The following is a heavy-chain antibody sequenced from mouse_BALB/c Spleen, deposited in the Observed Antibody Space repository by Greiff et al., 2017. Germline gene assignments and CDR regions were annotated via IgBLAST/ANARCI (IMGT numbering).Heavy chain of an antibody. V-gene: IGHV5-9-3*01. CDR3: ARRGAWFAY. CDR2: ISSGGSYT. CDR1: GFTFSSYA. Sequence: EVQGVESGGGLVKPGGSLKLSCAASGFTFSSYAMSWVRQTPEKRLEWVATISSGGSYTYYPDSVKGRFTISRDNAKNTLYLQMSSLRSEDTAMYYCARRGAWFAYWGQGTLVTVSA. J-gene: IGHJ3*01.